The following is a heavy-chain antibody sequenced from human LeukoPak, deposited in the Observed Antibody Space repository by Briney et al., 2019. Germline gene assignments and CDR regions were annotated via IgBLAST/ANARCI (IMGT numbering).Heavy chain of an antibody. V-gene: IGHV4-31*03. CDR2: IHYSGST. D-gene: IGHD6-6*01. J-gene: IGHJ4*02. CDR1: GGSINSDDYY. Sequence: SETLSPTCTVSGGSINSDDYYWSWVRQLPGKGLEWFGYIHYSGSTYYSPYLRSRVTMSVDTSKNQFSLKLTSVTAADTAVYYCARGGGSSSRPYFDYWGQGTLVTVSS. CDR3: ARGGGSSSRPYFDY.